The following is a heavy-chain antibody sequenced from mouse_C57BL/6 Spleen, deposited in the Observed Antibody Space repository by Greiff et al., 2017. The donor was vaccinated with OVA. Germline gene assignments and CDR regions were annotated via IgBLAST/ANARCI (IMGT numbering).Heavy chain of an antibody. CDR3: VRETIYYYGSSLYYAMDY. CDR1: GFTFNTYA. Sequence: EVQRVESGGGLVQPKGSLKLSCAASGFTFNTYAMHWVRQAPGKGLEWVARIRSKSSNYATYYADSVKDRFTISRDDSQSMLYLQMNNLKTEDTAMYYCVRETIYYYGSSLYYAMDYWGQGTSVTVSS. D-gene: IGHD1-1*01. CDR2: IRSKSSNYAT. J-gene: IGHJ4*01. V-gene: IGHV10-3*01.